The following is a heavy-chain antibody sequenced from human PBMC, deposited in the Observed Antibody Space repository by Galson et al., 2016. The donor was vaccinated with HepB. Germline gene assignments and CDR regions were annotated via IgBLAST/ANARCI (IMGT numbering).Heavy chain of an antibody. CDR3: AREGNYYTLDY. CDR2: VIPGNGDT. D-gene: IGHD1-26*01. J-gene: IGHJ4*02. V-gene: IGHV1-3*01. Sequence: SVKVSCKASAYTFTNYAIHWVRQAPGQGLEWMGWVIPGNGDTKYSQTFQGRVIFARDTSANTAYMELSSLRSEDTAVYYCAREGNYYTLDYWGQGTLVTVSS. CDR1: AYTFTNYA.